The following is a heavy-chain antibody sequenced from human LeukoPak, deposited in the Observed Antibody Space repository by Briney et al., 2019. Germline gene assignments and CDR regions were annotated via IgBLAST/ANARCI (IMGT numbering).Heavy chain of an antibody. Sequence: NAGESLKISCKGSGYSFTTYWIGWVRQMPGKGLEWMGIIYPGDSDTRYSPSFQGQVTISADKSISTAYLQWSSLKASDTAMYYCARHPRGIAARKKDYYYYMDVWGKGTTVTVSS. CDR1: GYSFTTYW. CDR2: IYPGDSDT. CDR3: ARHPRGIAARKKDYYYYMDV. V-gene: IGHV5-51*01. D-gene: IGHD6-13*01. J-gene: IGHJ6*03.